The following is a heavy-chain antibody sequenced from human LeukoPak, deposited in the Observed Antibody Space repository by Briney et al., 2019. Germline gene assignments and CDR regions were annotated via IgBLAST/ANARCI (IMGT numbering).Heavy chain of an antibody. CDR2: IYFSGRT. Sequence: SETLSLTRSVSGDSVSRSDSYWDWIRQPPGKGLEWIGTIYFSGRTYYSPSLKSRVTMSVDPSNNQFSLNLRSVTVADTAVYYCARRRYYDGSGYLEWGQGTLLSVSS. V-gene: IGHV4-39*01. CDR3: ARRRYYDGSGYLE. J-gene: IGHJ1*01. CDR1: GDSVSRSDSY. D-gene: IGHD3-22*01.